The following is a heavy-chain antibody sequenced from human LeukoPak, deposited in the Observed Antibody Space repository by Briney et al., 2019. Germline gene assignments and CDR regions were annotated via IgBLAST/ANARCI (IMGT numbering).Heavy chain of an antibody. CDR1: GFTFSTYG. J-gene: IGHJ4*02. CDR2: IKSDGSST. D-gene: IGHD6-13*01. Sequence: GGSLRLSCAASGFTFSTYGMHWVRQAPGRGLVWVSRIKSDGSSTNYADSVKGRFTISRDNAKNTLYLQMNSLRAEDTAVYYCARDLAAARRTDFWGQGTLVTVSS. CDR3: ARDLAAARRTDF. V-gene: IGHV3-74*01.